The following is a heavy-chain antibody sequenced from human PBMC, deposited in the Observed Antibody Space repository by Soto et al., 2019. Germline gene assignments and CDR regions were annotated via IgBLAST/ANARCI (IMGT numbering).Heavy chain of an antibody. V-gene: IGHV3-30-3*01. CDR1: GFTFSSYA. CDR2: ISYDGSNK. Sequence: ESGGGVVQPGRSLRLSCAASGFTFSSYAMHWVRQAPGKGLEWVAVISYDGSNKYYADSVKGRFTISRDNSKNTLYLQMNSLRAEDTAVYYCARDADYGGNQYYFDYWGQGTLVTVSS. D-gene: IGHD4-17*01. J-gene: IGHJ4*02. CDR3: ARDADYGGNQYYFDY.